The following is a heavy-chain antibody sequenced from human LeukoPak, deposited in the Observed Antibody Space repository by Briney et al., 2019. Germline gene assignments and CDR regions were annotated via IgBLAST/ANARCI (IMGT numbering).Heavy chain of an antibody. J-gene: IGHJ4*02. CDR3: ARGGQIEYFDY. Sequence: SETLSLTCAVYGGSFSGYYWSWIRQPPGKGLEWIGEINHSGSTNYNPSLKSRVTISVDTSKNQFSLRLSSVTAADTAVYYCARGGQIEYFDYWGQGTLVTVSS. D-gene: IGHD2-21*01. CDR1: GGSFSGYY. V-gene: IGHV4-34*01. CDR2: INHSGST.